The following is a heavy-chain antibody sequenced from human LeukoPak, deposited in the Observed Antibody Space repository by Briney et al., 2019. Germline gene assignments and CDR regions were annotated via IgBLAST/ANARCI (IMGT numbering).Heavy chain of an antibody. Sequence: KASETLSLTCAVSGGSISSGSYSWSWIRQPPGKGLEWIGYIYYSGSTYYNPSLKSRVTISVDRSKNQFSLKLSSVTAADTAVYYCARVRWGNGDYFDYWGQGTLVTVSS. CDR3: ARVRWGNGDYFDY. D-gene: IGHD2-8*02. CDR2: IYYSGST. CDR1: GGSISSGSYS. V-gene: IGHV4-30-2*01. J-gene: IGHJ4*02.